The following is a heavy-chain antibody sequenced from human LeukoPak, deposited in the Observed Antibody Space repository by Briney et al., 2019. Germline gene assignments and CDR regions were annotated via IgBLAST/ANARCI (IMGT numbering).Heavy chain of an antibody. J-gene: IGHJ4*02. CDR2: IKQDGSQI. CDR3: ARIGYSSSSWDY. D-gene: IGHD6-6*01. V-gene: IGHV3-7*01. Sequence: GGSLRLSCAASGFTFNNYWMSWVRQAPGKGLEWVANIKQDGSQIYYVDSLKGRFTISRDNAKKSVYLQTNSLRGEDTAVYYCARIGYSSSSWDYWGQGTLVTVSS. CDR1: GFTFNNYW.